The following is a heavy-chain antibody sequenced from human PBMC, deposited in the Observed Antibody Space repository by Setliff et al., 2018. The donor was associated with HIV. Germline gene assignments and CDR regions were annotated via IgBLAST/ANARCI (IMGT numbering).Heavy chain of an antibody. V-gene: IGHV6-1*01. CDR2: TYYRSKFYN. CDR1: GDSVSSNSAT. CDR3: ARGDSSGWYKRANYFDY. D-gene: IGHD6-19*01. J-gene: IGHJ4*02. Sequence: PSQTLSLTCAISGDSVSSNSATWNWIRLSPPRGLEWLGRTYYRSKFYNDYAVSVKSRIIINPDTSKNQFSLKLSSVTAADTAVYYCARGDSSGWYKRANYFDYWGQGTLVTVSS.